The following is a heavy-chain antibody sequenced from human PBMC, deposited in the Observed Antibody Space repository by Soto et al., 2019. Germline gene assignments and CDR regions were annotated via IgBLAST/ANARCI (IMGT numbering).Heavy chain of an antibody. J-gene: IGHJ3*02. V-gene: IGHV1-18*04. Sequence: QAHLGQSGAEVKESGDSVKVSCKTSGYTFGSYGISWVRQAPGEGLEWLGWISGFNGYTNYAQKFQGRVVLSRDTSTTTVYLELRSLRSDDTAVYYCARDVPYSKTEYDPFDIWGQGTMVTVSS. CDR1: GYTFGSYG. CDR3: ARDVPYSKTEYDPFDI. CDR2: ISGFNGYT. D-gene: IGHD1-26*01.